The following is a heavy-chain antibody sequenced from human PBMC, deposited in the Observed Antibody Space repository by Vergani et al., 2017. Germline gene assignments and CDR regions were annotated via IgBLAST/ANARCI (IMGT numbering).Heavy chain of an antibody. Sequence: EVQLLESGGGLVQPGGSLRLSCAASGFTFSSYAMSWVRQAPGKGLEWVSAISGSGGSTYYADSVKGRFTISRDNSKNTLYLQMNSLRAEDTAVYYCLRGDGYNSTGAFDYWGQGTLVTVSS. CDR1: GFTFSSYA. CDR2: ISGSGGST. D-gene: IGHD5-24*01. CDR3: LRGDGYNSTGAFDY. J-gene: IGHJ4*02. V-gene: IGHV3-23*01.